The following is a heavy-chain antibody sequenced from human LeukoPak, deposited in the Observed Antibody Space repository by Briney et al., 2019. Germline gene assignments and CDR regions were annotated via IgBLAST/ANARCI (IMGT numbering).Heavy chain of an antibody. V-gene: IGHV4-34*01. J-gene: IGHJ4*02. CDR3: ARARRVPAASVDY. D-gene: IGHD2-2*01. CDR1: GFTFSNSA. Sequence: PGGSLRLSCAASGFTFSNSAMSWVRQAPGKGLEWIGEINHSGSTNYNPSLKSRVTISVDTSKNQFSLKLSSVTAADTAVYYCARARRVPAASVDYWGQGTLVTVSS. CDR2: INHSGST.